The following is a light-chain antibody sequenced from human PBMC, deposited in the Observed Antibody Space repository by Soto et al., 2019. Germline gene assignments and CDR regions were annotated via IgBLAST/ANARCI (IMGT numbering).Light chain of an antibody. CDR3: QQSYSTPRT. V-gene: IGKV1-39*01. Sequence: DIQMTQSPSSLSASVGDRVTITCRASQSISSYLNWYQQKPGKAPKFLIYAASSLQSGVPSRFSGSGSGTVFTLTISSLQPEDFATYYCQQSYSTPRTFGQGTKVDIK. J-gene: IGKJ1*01. CDR2: AAS. CDR1: QSISSY.